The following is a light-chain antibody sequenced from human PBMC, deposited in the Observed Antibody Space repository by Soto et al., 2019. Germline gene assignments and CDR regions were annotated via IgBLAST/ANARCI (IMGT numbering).Light chain of an antibody. J-gene: IGLJ1*01. CDR1: SSDVGGYNY. CDR3: CSYAGSYIFV. Sequence: LTQPLSVSWSPGQSVTISCTGTSSDVGGYNYVSWYQQHPGKAPKLMIYDVSQRPSGVPDRFSGSKSGNTASLTISGLQADDEADYYCCSYAGSYIFVYRTGTKVNVL. V-gene: IGLV2-11*01. CDR2: DVS.